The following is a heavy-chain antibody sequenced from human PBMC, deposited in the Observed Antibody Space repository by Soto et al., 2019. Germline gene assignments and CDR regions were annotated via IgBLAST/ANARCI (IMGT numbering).Heavy chain of an antibody. V-gene: IGHV4-39*01. D-gene: IGHD5-18*01. CDR2: IYYSGST. CDR3: ARVQRGYSYGYALDY. J-gene: IGHJ4*02. CDR1: GGSISSSSYY. Sequence: PSETLSLTCTVSGGSISSSSYYWGWIRQPPGKGLEWIGSIYYSGSTYYNPSLKSRVTISVDTSNNQFSLKLSAVTSADTAVYYCARVQRGYSYGYALDYWGQGTLVTVSS.